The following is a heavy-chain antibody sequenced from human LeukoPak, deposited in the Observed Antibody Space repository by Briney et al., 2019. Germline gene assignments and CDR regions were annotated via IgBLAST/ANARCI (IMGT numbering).Heavy chain of an antibody. V-gene: IGHV4-31*03. J-gene: IGHJ5*02. Sequence: KASETLSLTCTVSGGSISSGGYYWSWIRQHPGKGLEWIGYIYYSGSTYYNPSLKSRVTISVDTSKSQFSLKLSSVTAADTAVYYCARDFRSGYYVGNWFDPWGQGTLVTVSS. D-gene: IGHD3-3*01. CDR1: GGSISSGGYY. CDR3: ARDFRSGYYVGNWFDP. CDR2: IYYSGST.